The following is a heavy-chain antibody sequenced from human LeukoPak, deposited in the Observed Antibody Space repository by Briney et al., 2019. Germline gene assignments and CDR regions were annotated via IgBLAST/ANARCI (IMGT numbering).Heavy chain of an antibody. CDR2: MSPNSGNT. Sequence: ASVKVSCKASEYTFTNYDINWVRQAPGQGLEWMGWMSPNSGNTGSVQKFQGRVNMTRNTSISTAYMELSSLRSEDTAVYYCTRVSDCSGGNCFDYWGQGTLVTVSS. CDR3: TRVSDCSGGNCFDY. D-gene: IGHD2-15*01. V-gene: IGHV1-8*01. J-gene: IGHJ4*02. CDR1: EYTFTNYD.